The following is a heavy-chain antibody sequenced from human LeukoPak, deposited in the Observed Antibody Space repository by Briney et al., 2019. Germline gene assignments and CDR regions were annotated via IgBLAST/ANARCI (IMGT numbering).Heavy chain of an antibody. CDR3: ARDADILAAFDI. J-gene: IGHJ3*02. CDR1: GGSISSGDYY. CDR2: IYYSGST. V-gene: IGHV4-30-4*01. Sequence: SETLSLTCTVSGGSISSGDYYWSWIRQPPGKGLEWIGYIYYSGSTYYNPSLKSRVTISVDTSKNQFSLKLSSVTAADTAVYYCARDADILAAFDIWGQGTMVTVSS. D-gene: IGHD2-15*01.